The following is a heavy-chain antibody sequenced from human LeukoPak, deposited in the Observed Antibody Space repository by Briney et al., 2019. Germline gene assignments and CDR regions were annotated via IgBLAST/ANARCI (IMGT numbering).Heavy chain of an antibody. CDR1: GFTFDDYA. V-gene: IGHV3-43D*03. D-gene: IGHD6-13*01. Sequence: GGSLRLSCAASGFTFDDYAMHWVRHAPGKGLEWVSLISWDGGSTYYADSVKGRFTISRDNSKNSLYLQMNSLRAEDTALYYCAKDMDAAAAPPFYMDVWGKGTTVTVSS. J-gene: IGHJ6*03. CDR3: AKDMDAAAAPPFYMDV. CDR2: ISWDGGST.